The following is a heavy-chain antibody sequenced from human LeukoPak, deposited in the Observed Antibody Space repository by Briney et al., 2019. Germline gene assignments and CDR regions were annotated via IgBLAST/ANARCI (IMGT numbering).Heavy chain of an antibody. Sequence: KSAGSLRLSCSAAGYTLSSNCTHWVRPAPGKGREWVAATWYDGSNKYYAYSVKGRFTISRDNSKNTLYLQMSSLRAEDTAVYCCASGLFTRKYSGYDVYGMDVWGQGTTVTVSS. V-gene: IGHV3-33*01. CDR2: TWYDGSNK. CDR1: GYTLSSNC. J-gene: IGHJ6*02. CDR3: ASGLFTRKYSGYDVYGMDV. D-gene: IGHD5-12*01.